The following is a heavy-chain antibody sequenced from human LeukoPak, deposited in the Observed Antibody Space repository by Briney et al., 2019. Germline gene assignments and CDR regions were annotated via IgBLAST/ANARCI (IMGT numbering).Heavy chain of an antibody. Sequence: PSQTLSLTCTVSGGSISSGGYYWSWIRQHPGKGLEWIGYIYHSGSTYYNPSLKSRVTISVDTSKNQFSLKLSSVTAADTAVYYCAREREADGSGKLGWFDPWGQGTLVTVSS. CDR2: IYHSGST. CDR3: AREREADGSGKLGWFDP. V-gene: IGHV4-31*03. CDR1: GGSISSGGYY. D-gene: IGHD3-10*01. J-gene: IGHJ5*02.